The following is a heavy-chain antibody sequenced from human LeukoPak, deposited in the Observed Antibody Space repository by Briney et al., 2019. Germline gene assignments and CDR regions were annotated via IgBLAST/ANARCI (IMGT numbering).Heavy chain of an antibody. CDR3: ARWSHFDWLLFDY. J-gene: IGHJ4*02. V-gene: IGHV3-23*01. D-gene: IGHD3-9*01. Sequence: PGGSLRLSCAASGFTFSSYAMSWVRQAPGKGLEWVSDISGSGGSTYYADSVKGRFTISRDNSKNTLYLQMNRLRAEDTAVYYCARWSHFDWLLFDYWGQGTLVTVSS. CDR2: ISGSGGST. CDR1: GFTFSSYA.